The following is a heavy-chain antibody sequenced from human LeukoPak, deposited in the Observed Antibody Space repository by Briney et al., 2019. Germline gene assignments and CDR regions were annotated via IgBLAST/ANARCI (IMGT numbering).Heavy chain of an antibody. CDR1: GSNFSSHW. V-gene: IGHV3-7*01. D-gene: IGHD6-13*01. CDR2: IKQDGSEK. Sequence: GGSLRLSCAASGSNFSSHWMTWVRQAPGKGLEWLANIKQDGSEKYYVDSVKGRFTISRDNTKSSLILQMNGLRADDTALYYCTRGGQLGSLDYWGQGTLVTVSS. J-gene: IGHJ4*02. CDR3: TRGGQLGSLDY.